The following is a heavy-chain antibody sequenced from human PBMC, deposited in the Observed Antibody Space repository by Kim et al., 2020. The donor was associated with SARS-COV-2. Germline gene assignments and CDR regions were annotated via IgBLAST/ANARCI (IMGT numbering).Heavy chain of an antibody. D-gene: IGHD6-13*01. CDR1: GGSISSSSYY. Sequence: SETLSLTCTVSGGSISSSSYYWGWIRQPPGKGLEWIGSIYYSGSTYYNPSLKSRVTISVDTSKNQFSLKLSSVTAADTAVYYCANTVISSWYGDYFDYWGQGTLVTVSS. J-gene: IGHJ4*02. V-gene: IGHV4-39*07. CDR3: ANTVISSWYGDYFDY. CDR2: IYYSGST.